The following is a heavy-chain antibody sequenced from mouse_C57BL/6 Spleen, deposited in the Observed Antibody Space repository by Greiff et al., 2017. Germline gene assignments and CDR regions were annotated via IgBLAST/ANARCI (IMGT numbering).Heavy chain of an antibody. CDR2: IYWDDDK. Sequence: ESGPGILQSSQTLSLTCSFSGFSLSTSGMGVSWIRQPSGKGLEWLAHIYWDDDKRYNPSLKSRLTISKYTSKNQVFLKITSVDTADTATYYCARRGYYYGSSYWYFDVWGTGTTVTVSS. J-gene: IGHJ1*03. CDR1: GFSLSTSGMG. CDR3: ARRGYYYGSSYWYFDV. V-gene: IGHV8-12*01. D-gene: IGHD1-1*01.